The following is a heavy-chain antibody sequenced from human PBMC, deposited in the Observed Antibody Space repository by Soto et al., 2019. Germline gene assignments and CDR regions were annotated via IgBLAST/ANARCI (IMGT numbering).Heavy chain of an antibody. V-gene: IGHV5-51*01. CDR3: ARVGNYDFWSGYPCWFDP. J-gene: IGHJ5*02. CDR1: GYSFTSYW. D-gene: IGHD3-3*01. Sequence: GESLKISCKGSGYSFTSYWIGWVRQMPGKGLEWMGIIYPGDSDTRYSPSFQGQVTISADKSISTAYLQWSSLKASDTAMYYCARVGNYDFWSGYPCWFDPWGQGTLVTVSS. CDR2: IYPGDSDT.